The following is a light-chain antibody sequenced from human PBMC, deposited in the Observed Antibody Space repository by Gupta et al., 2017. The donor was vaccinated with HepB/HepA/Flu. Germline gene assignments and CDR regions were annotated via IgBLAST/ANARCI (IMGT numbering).Light chain of an antibody. V-gene: IGLV1-40*01. Sequence: QSVLTHPPSVSGPPAQRVTISCTGSSSNIGAGYDVHWYQQLPETAPKLLIYGNSNRPSGGPDRFSGSKSGTSASLAITGLQAEDEADYYCQSYDSSLSGSRVFGGGTKLTVL. CDR1: SSNIGAGYD. J-gene: IGLJ3*02. CDR3: QSYDSSLSGSRV. CDR2: GNS.